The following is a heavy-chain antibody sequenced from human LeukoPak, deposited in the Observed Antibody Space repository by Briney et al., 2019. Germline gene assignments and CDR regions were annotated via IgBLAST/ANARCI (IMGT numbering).Heavy chain of an antibody. CDR2: IRYDGSNK. V-gene: IGHV3-30*02. J-gene: IGHJ5*01. D-gene: IGHD2-15*01. Sequence: GGSLRLSCAASGFTFSSYVMHWVRQAPGKGLEWVAFIRYDGSNKYYADSVKGRFTISRDNSKNTLYLQMNSLRAEDTAVYYCARGALDAATPFDSWGQGTLVTVSS. CDR3: ARGALDAATPFDS. CDR1: GFTFSSYV.